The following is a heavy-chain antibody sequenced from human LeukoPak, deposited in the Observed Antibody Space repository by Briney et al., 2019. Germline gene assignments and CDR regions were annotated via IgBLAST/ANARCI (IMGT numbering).Heavy chain of an antibody. CDR1: GGSITNYY. D-gene: IGHD6-13*01. Sequence: TTSETLSLTCTVSGGSITNYYWTWIRQPPGKGLEWIGYIYYSGSTNYNPSLKSRVTISVDTSKNQFSLKLSSVTAADTAVYYCARVWAAASVDYWGQGTLVTVSS. J-gene: IGHJ4*02. V-gene: IGHV4-59*01. CDR2: IYYSGST. CDR3: ARVWAAASVDY.